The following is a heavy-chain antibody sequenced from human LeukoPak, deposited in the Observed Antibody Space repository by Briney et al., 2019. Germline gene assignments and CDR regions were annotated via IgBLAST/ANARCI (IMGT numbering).Heavy chain of an antibody. Sequence: GGSLRLSCAASGLMFDDYAIHWVRQAPGEGLEWVSGISWNRGFIGYADSVKGRFTISRDNAKNSLYLQMDSLRGEDTALYYCVTAGGTGNSYYFMDVWGKGTTVTVSS. V-gene: IGHV3-9*01. CDR3: VTAGGTGNSYYFMDV. D-gene: IGHD6-13*01. J-gene: IGHJ6*03. CDR1: GLMFDDYA. CDR2: ISWNRGFI.